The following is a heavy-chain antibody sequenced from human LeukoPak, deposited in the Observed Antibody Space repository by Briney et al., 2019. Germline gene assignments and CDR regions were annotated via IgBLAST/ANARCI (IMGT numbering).Heavy chain of an antibody. J-gene: IGHJ4*02. CDR3: ATNYYDSSGYYGGD. V-gene: IGHV3-21*01. D-gene: IGHD3-22*01. CDR1: GFTFSSYS. CDR2: ISSSSSYI. Sequence: GGSLRLSCAASGFTFSSYSMNWFRQAPAKGLEWVSSISSSSSYIYYADSVKGLFTISRDNAKNSLYLQMNSLRAEDTAVYYCATNYYDSSGYYGGDWGQGTLVTVSS.